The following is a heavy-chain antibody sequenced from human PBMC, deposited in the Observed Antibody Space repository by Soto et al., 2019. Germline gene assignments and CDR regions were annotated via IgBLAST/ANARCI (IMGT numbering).Heavy chain of an antibody. CDR2: INCGEHNT. J-gene: IGHJ5*02. CDR1: GYSLTTYA. D-gene: IGHD1-1*01. V-gene: IGHV1-3*01. Sequence: ASVKASSKASGYSLTTYAIQWLRQAPGQTLEWLGWINCGEHNTGYSQNFHGRVTITSDTYASTVYLELSSLRFEDTAVYCCAKWHDTNNWLEPWGQGTQVTVCS. CDR3: AKWHDTNNWLEP.